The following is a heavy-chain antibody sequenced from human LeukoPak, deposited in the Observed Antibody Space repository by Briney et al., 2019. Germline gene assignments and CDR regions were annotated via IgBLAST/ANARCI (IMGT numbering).Heavy chain of an antibody. CDR2: ISYDGSNK. V-gene: IGHV3-30-3*01. CDR1: GFTFSSYA. D-gene: IGHD3-22*01. J-gene: IGHJ4*02. Sequence: GRSLRLSCAASGFTFSSYAMHWVRQAPGKGLEWVAVISYDGSNKYYADSVKGRFTISRDNSKNTLYLQMNSLRAEGTAVYYCARPPITMIVVVISPLDYWGQGTLVTVSS. CDR3: ARPPITMIVVVISPLDY.